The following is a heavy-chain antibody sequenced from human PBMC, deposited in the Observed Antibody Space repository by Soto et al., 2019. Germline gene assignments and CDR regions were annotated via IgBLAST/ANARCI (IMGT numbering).Heavy chain of an antibody. CDR2: IIPIFGTA. J-gene: IGHJ4*02. Sequence: SVKVSCKASGGTFSSYAISWVRQAPGQGLEWMGGIIPIFGTANYAQKFQGRVTITADKSTSTAYMELSSLRSEDTAVHYCARLGIVVAPSDKEPFDYWGQGNMVTVSS. D-gene: IGHD6-19*01. CDR1: GGTFSSYA. CDR3: ARLGIVVAPSDKEPFDY. V-gene: IGHV1-69*06.